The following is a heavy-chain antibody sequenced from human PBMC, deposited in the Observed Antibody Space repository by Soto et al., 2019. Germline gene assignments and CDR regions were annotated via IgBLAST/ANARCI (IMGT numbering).Heavy chain of an antibody. D-gene: IGHD6-19*01. J-gene: IGHJ4*02. CDR1: GGSISSSSYY. Sequence: SETLSLTCTVSGGSISSSSYYWGWIRQPPGKGLEWIGSIYYSGSTYYNPSLKSRVTISVDTSKNQFSLKLSSVTAADTAVYYCARHVAGYRSGLDYWGQGTLVTVSS. CDR3: ARHVAGYRSGLDY. V-gene: IGHV4-39*01. CDR2: IYYSGST.